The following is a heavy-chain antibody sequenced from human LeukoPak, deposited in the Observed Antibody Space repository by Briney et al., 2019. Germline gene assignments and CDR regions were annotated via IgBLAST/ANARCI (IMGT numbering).Heavy chain of an antibody. Sequence: SPTLSLTFAISGDSVSSNSAAWNWIRQSPSRGLEWLGRTYYRSKWYNDYAVSVKSRITINPDTSKNQFSLQLNSVTPEDTAVYYCARDRIAVAGTRWDAFDIWGQGTMVTVSS. J-gene: IGHJ3*02. CDR3: ARDRIAVAGTRWDAFDI. CDR1: GDSVSSNSAA. CDR2: TYYRSKWYN. V-gene: IGHV6-1*01. D-gene: IGHD6-19*01.